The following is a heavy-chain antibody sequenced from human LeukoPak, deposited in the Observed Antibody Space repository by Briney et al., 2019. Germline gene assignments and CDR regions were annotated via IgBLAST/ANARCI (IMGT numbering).Heavy chain of an antibody. Sequence: GGSLRLSCAASGFTFSSYAMSWVRQAPGKGLEWVSSLSGSARSTHYADSVKGRFTISRDNSKNTLYLQMNSLRAEDTAVYYCATDLRTPSAWGQGTLVTVSS. CDR2: LSGSARST. V-gene: IGHV3-23*01. CDR3: ATDLRTPSA. CDR1: GFTFSSYA. J-gene: IGHJ5*02. D-gene: IGHD1-14*01.